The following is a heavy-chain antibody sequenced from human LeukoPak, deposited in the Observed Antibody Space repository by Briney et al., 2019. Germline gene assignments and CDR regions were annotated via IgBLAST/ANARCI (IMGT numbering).Heavy chain of an antibody. CDR3: AKDGDASYEVYYYMDV. CDR2: IIGSAGNT. J-gene: IGHJ6*03. CDR1: GFPFSSQA. D-gene: IGHD5-18*01. V-gene: IGHV3-23*01. Sequence: GSLRLPCRPSGFPFSSQAMPWVRQAPGKALECVSPIIGSAGNTCYADSVKGLFTISRDNSKNTLYLQMNSLSAEGSAVYYGAKDGDASYEVYYYMDVWGKGTTVTVSS.